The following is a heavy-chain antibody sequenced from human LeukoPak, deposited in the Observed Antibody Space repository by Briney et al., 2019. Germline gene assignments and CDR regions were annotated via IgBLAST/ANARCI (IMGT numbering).Heavy chain of an antibody. V-gene: IGHV1-24*01. CDR3: SLFLDGPIDY. Sequence: ASVRVSCKVSGYSLTELSMHWVRQAPGKGLEWMGGFDPEDGETIYAQKFQGRVTMTEDTSTDTAYMELSSLRSEDTAVYYCSLFLDGPIDYWGQGTLVTVSS. CDR1: GYSLTELS. J-gene: IGHJ4*02. D-gene: IGHD5-24*01. CDR2: FDPEDGET.